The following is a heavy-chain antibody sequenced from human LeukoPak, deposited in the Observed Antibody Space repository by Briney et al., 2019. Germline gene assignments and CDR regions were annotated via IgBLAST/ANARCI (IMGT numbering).Heavy chain of an antibody. CDR2: MNPNSGNT. J-gene: IGHJ6*03. Sequence: ASVKVSCKASVYTFTSYDINWVRQATGQGLEWMGWMNPNSGNTGYAQKFQGRVTMTRNTSISTAYMELSSLRSEDTAVYYCARGWVDQVYYDFWSGSIMDVWGKGTTVTVSS. CDR3: ARGWVDQVYYDFWSGSIMDV. V-gene: IGHV1-8*01. D-gene: IGHD3-3*01. CDR1: VYTFTSYD.